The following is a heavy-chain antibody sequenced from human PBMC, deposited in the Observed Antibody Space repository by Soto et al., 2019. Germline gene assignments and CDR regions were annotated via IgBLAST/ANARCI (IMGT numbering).Heavy chain of an antibody. CDR3: ARDRLLAVSPAIQCTISDQ. D-gene: IGHD2-8*01. Sequence: QVQLVQSGAEVKKPGSSVKVSCKAFGGTLSNYVISWLRQAPGQGLVWVGGIIPIFGTTKYAEDFQGRVTITADESTRTAYMELTSLRSEDTAVYYCARDRLLAVSPAIQCTISDQWGQGTRVTVAS. J-gene: IGHJ4*01. CDR1: GGTLSNYV. CDR2: IIPIFGTT. V-gene: IGHV1-69*01.